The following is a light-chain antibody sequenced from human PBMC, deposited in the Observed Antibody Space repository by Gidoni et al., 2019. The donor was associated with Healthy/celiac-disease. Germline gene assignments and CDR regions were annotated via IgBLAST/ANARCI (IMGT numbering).Light chain of an antibody. CDR2: AAS. CDR1: QSISSY. V-gene: IGKV1-39*01. CDR3: QQYYSNPYT. J-gene: IGKJ2*01. Sequence: DIPMTQSPSSLSASVGDRVTITCRASQSISSYLDWYQQKPGKAPKLLIYAASSLQSGVPSRFSGSGSGTDFTLTISSLQPEDFATYYCQQYYSNPYTFGQGTKLEIK.